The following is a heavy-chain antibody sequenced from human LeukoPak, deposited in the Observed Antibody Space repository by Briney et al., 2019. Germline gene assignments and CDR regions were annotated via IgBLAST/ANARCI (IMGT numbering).Heavy chain of an antibody. CDR2: IKQDGSEK. V-gene: IGHV3-7*01. Sequence: QSGGSLRLSCAAPGFTFSSYWLSWVRQAPGKGLEWVANIKQDGSEKYYVDSVKGRFTISRDNAKNSLYLQMNSLRAEDTAVYYCARAKYCSSTSCSRYNWFDPWGQGTLVTVSS. CDR3: ARAKYCSSTSCSRYNWFDP. CDR1: GFTFSSYW. D-gene: IGHD2-2*01. J-gene: IGHJ5*02.